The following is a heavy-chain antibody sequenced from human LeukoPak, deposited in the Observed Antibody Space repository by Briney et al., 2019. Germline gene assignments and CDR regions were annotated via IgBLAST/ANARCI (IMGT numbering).Heavy chain of an antibody. Sequence: DSVKVSCKASGDTFSSYYMHWVRQAPGQGLEWMGIINPSGGSTTYAQKFQGRVTMTRDTSTSTVYMELSSLRSEDTAVYYCARGGVLRFLEHLDYWGQGTLVTVSS. CDR3: ARGGVLRFLEHLDY. CDR1: GDTFSSYY. J-gene: IGHJ4*02. D-gene: IGHD3-3*01. CDR2: INPSGGST. V-gene: IGHV1-46*01.